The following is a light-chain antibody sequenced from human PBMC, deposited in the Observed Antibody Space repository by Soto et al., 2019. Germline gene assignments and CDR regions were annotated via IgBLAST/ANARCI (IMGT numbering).Light chain of an antibody. CDR2: DVV. CDR1: SGDIGAYNF. V-gene: IGLV2-11*01. Sequence: QSALTQPRSVSGSPGQSVTISCAGTSGDIGAYNFVSWYQQHPGKAPKLMIYDVVKRPSGVPDRFSGSKSGNTASLTIYGLQTEDEADYYCCSYAGGYTHVFGTG. J-gene: IGLJ1*01. CDR3: CSYAGGYTHV.